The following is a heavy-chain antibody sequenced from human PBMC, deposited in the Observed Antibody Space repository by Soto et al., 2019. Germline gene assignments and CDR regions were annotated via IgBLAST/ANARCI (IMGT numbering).Heavy chain of an antibody. D-gene: IGHD3-16*02. Sequence: SETLSLTCAVYGGSFSGYYWSWIRQPPGKGLEWIGEINHSGSTNYNPSLKSRVTISVDTSKNQFSLKLSSVTAADTAVYYCARVVYWGSYRTSYYYYYYMDVWGKGTTVTVSS. V-gene: IGHV4-34*01. J-gene: IGHJ6*03. CDR3: ARVVYWGSYRTSYYYYYYMDV. CDR1: GGSFSGYY. CDR2: INHSGST.